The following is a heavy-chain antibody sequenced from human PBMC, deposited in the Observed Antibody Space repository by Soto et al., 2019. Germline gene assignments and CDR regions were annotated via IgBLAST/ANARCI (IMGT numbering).Heavy chain of an antibody. CDR3: ARGQPHGIAAAD. D-gene: IGHD6-13*01. CDR2: IWYDGSNK. J-gene: IGHJ4*02. V-gene: IGHV3-33*01. Sequence: PGGSLRLSCAASGSTFSSYGMHWVRQAPGKGLEWVAVIWYDGSNKYYADSVKGRFTISRDNSKNTLYLQMNSLRAEDTAVYYCARGQPHGIAAADWGQGTLVTVSS. CDR1: GSTFSSYG.